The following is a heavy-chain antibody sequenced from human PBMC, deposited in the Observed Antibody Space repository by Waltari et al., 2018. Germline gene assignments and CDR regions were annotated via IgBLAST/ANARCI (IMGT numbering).Heavy chain of an antibody. D-gene: IGHD6-13*01. CDR2: IQYDGSIK. CDR3: AREYSRICFHALDG. Sequence: QVHVVESGGGVVQPGGSLRLSCAASGFPLGTYGMHWVRQAPGKGLEWVAVIQYDGSIKNYADSVKGRFTISRENSKNTLYLEMKSLRAEDTAVYYCAREYSRICFHALDGWGQGTAVTVSS. J-gene: IGHJ6*02. V-gene: IGHV3-33*05. CDR1: GFPLGTYG.